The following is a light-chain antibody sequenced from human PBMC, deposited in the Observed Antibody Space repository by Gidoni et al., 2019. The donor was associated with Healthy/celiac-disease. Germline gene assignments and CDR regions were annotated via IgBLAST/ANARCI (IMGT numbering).Light chain of an antibody. CDR3: QQSYSTPRT. Sequence: DIQMTQSPSSLSAAVGERVTITCRASQSISSYLNWYQQKPGKAPKLLIYAASSLQSGVPSRFSGSGSGTDFTLTISSLQLEDFATYYCQQSYSTPRTFGQGTKVEIK. CDR1: QSISSY. CDR2: AAS. V-gene: IGKV1-39*01. J-gene: IGKJ1*01.